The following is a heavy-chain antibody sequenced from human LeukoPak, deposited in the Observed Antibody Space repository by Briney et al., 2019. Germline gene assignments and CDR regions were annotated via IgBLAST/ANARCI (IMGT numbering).Heavy chain of an antibody. J-gene: IGHJ4*02. Sequence: GASVKVSCKASGYSFISTGINWLRQAPGHGLEWMGWISPYNGNTNYAQQFQNRVSLTTDTSSRTSYMELGSLRSDDTATYYCARDHGGFWSGSAGFWGQGTLLTVSS. V-gene: IGHV1-18*01. CDR2: ISPYNGNT. CDR1: GYSFISTG. CDR3: ARDHGGFWSGSAGF. D-gene: IGHD3-3*01.